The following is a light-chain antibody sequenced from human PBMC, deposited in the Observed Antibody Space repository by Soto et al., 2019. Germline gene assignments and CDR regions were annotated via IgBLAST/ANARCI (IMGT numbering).Light chain of an antibody. CDR2: LEGSGSY. V-gene: IGLV4-60*02. CDR3: ETWDSNTHV. CDR1: SGHSSNI. Sequence: QSVLTQSSSASASLGSSVKLTCTLSSGHSSNIIAWHQQQPGKAPRYLMKLEGSGSYNKGSGVPDRFSGSSSGADRYLTISHLQFEDEADYYCETWDSNTHVFGGGTKLTVL. J-gene: IGLJ3*02.